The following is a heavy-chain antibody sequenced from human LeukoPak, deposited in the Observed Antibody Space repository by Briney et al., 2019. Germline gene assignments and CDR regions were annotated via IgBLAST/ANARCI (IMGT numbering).Heavy chain of an antibody. D-gene: IGHD3-22*01. CDR3: ARGGGYYYDSSGYPTGDY. CDR1: GGTFSSYA. V-gene: IGHV1-69*01. CDR2: IIPIFGTA. J-gene: IGHJ4*02. Sequence: SVKVSCKASGGTFSSYAISWVRQAPGQGLEWMGGIIPIFGTANYAQKFQGRVTITADESTSTVYMELSSLRSEDTAVYYCARGGGYYYDSSGYPTGDYWGQGTLVTVSS.